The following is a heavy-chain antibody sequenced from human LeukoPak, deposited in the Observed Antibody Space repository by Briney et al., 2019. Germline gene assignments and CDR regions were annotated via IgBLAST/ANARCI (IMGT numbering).Heavy chain of an antibody. Sequence: ASVKVSCKASGYTFTSYDINWVRQATGQGLEWMGWMNPNSGNTGYAQKFQGRVTMTRNTSISTAYMELSSLRSEDTAVYYCARRERYGIDGYNKIDYWGQGTLVTVSS. CDR3: ARRERYGIDGYNKIDY. CDR2: MNPNSGNT. V-gene: IGHV1-8*01. CDR1: GYTFTSYD. J-gene: IGHJ4*02. D-gene: IGHD5-24*01.